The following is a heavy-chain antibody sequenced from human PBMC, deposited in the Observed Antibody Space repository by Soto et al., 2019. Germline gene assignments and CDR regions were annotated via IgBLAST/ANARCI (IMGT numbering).Heavy chain of an antibody. CDR3: ARDRDWAFDI. J-gene: IGHJ3*02. D-gene: IGHD3-9*01. CDR1: GYTLRDYS. Sequence: XEFLRLYCEAFGYTLRDYSMNWIRQAPGKGLEWISYAGTSRKYIFYSDSVRGRFTISRDDAKNSVYLQLNSLRDEDTAVYYCARDRDWAFDIWGQGTMVTVSS. CDR2: AGTSRKYI. V-gene: IGHV3-48*02.